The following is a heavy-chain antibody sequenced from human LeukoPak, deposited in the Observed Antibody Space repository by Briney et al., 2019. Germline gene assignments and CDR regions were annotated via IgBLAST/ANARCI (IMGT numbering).Heavy chain of an antibody. D-gene: IGHD2-15*01. J-gene: IGHJ4*02. Sequence: SETLSLTCTVSGGSISSSSYYWGWIRQPPGTGLEWIGSTYYSGSTYYNPSLKSRVTISVDTSKNQFSLKLSSVTAADTAVYYCARAERYCSGGSCYSFDYWGQGTLVTVSS. CDR3: ARAERYCSGGSCYSFDY. CDR2: TYYSGST. V-gene: IGHV4-39*01. CDR1: GGSISSSSYY.